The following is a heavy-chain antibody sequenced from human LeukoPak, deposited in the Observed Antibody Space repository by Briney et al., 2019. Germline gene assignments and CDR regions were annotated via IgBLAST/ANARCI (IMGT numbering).Heavy chain of an antibody. Sequence: GGSLRLSCAASGFTFSSYAMHWVRQAPGKGLEWVAVISYDGSNKYYADSVKGRFAISRDNSKNTLYLQMNSLRAEDTAVYYCARDPARIWEPLYYFDYWGQGTLVTVSS. D-gene: IGHD1-26*01. J-gene: IGHJ4*02. CDR3: ARDPARIWEPLYYFDY. V-gene: IGHV3-30*09. CDR2: ISYDGSNK. CDR1: GFTFSSYA.